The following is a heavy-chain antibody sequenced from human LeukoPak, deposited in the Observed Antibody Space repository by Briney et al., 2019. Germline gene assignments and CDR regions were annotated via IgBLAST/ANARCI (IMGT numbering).Heavy chain of an antibody. Sequence: GGSLRLSCVASGFSFNAFALTWVRQAPGKGLEWVSTISDYPHYADSVRGRFTISRDNSRKTVFLQMNSLTPEDAATYYCTKDSQGSYDGFWYGTYGMDVWGQGTTVTVSS. CDR3: TKDSQGSYDGFWYGTYGMDV. J-gene: IGHJ6*02. D-gene: IGHD3-16*01. CDR2: ISDYP. CDR1: GFSFNAFA. V-gene: IGHV3-23*05.